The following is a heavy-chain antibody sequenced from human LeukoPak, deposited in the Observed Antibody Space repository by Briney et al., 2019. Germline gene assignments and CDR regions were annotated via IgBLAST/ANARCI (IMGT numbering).Heavy chain of an antibody. Sequence: SETLSLTCAVYGGSFSGYYWSWIRQHPGKGLEWIGYIYYSGSTYYNPSLKSRVTISVDTSKNQFSLKLSSVTAADTAVYYCARESIVVARNWFDPWGQGTLVTVSS. CDR3: ARESIVVARNWFDP. CDR1: GGSFSGYY. V-gene: IGHV4-31*11. CDR2: IYYSGST. J-gene: IGHJ5*02. D-gene: IGHD2-21*01.